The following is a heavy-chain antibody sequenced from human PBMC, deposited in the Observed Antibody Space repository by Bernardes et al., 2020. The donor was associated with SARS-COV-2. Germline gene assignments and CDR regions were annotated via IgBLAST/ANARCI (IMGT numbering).Heavy chain of an antibody. J-gene: IGHJ4*02. CDR3: GGGTNYKFDY. CDR1: GDSVSSSTW. V-gene: IGHV4-4*02. Sequence: SETLSLTCAVSGDSVSSSTWWIWVRQSPGVGLEYSGETYHTGTTKYKSSLKSRVTLPVDKPNNQFSLTLTSVTAADTAVYYGGGGTNYKFDYWGQGIRVTVPS. D-gene: IGHD1-26*01. CDR2: TYHTGTT.